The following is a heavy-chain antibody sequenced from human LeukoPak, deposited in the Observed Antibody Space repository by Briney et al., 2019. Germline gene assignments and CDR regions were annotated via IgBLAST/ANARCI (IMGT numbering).Heavy chain of an antibody. V-gene: IGHV3-23*01. Sequence: GGSLGLSCAASGFTFSSYAMSWVRQIPGKGLEWVSAISGSDDGTYYADSVKGRFTISRDNSRNTLYLQMNTLRAEDTAVYFCAKSPVSSCRGSFCYPFDYWGQGNLVTVSS. J-gene: IGHJ4*02. D-gene: IGHD2-15*01. CDR3: AKSPVSSCRGSFCYPFDY. CDR1: GFTFSSYA. CDR2: ISGSDDGT.